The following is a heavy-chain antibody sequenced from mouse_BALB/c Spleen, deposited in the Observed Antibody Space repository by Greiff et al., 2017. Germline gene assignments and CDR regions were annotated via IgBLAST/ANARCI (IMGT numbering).Heavy chain of an antibody. CDR3: ARGSSYVEGYFDY. J-gene: IGHJ2*01. D-gene: IGHD1-1*01. V-gene: IGHV2-2*02. Sequence: QVQLQQSGPGLVQPSQSLSITCTVSGFSLTSYGVHWVRQSPGKGLEWLGVIWSGGSTDYNAAFISRLSISKDNSKSQVFFKMNSLQANDTAIYYCARGSSYVEGYFDYWGQGTTLTVSS. CDR1: GFSLTSYG. CDR2: IWSGGST.